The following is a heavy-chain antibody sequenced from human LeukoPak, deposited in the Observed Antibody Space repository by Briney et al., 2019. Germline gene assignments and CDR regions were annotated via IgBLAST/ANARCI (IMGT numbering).Heavy chain of an antibody. Sequence: GGSLRLSCAASGFTFSSYAMSWVRQAPGKGLEWVSVIAGSGGSTYYADSVKGRFTISRDNSKNTLYLQMNSLRAEDTAVYYCAKAAYSSSWYDYWGQGTLVTVSS. J-gene: IGHJ4*02. CDR1: GFTFSSYA. V-gene: IGHV3-23*01. D-gene: IGHD6-13*01. CDR3: AKAAYSSSWYDY. CDR2: IAGSGGST.